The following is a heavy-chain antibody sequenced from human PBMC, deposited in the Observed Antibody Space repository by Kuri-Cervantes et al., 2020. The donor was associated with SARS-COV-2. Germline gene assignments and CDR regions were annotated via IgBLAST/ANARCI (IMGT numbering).Heavy chain of an antibody. Sequence: LRLSCTVPGGSISSSSYYWGWIRQPPGKGLEWIGSIYYSGSTYYNPSLKSRVTISVDTSKNQFSLKLSSVTAADTAVYYCARGEGIVLVVYALAFDIWGQGTMVTVSS. D-gene: IGHD2-8*02. CDR3: ARGEGIVLVVYALAFDI. CDR2: IYYSGST. V-gene: IGHV4-39*01. J-gene: IGHJ3*02. CDR1: GGSISSSSYY.